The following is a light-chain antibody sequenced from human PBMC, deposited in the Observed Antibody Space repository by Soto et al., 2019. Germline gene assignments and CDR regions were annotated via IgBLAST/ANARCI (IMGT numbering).Light chain of an antibody. CDR1: QSISSY. CDR2: AAS. J-gene: IGKJ5*01. Sequence: EIKMTQCQSSLSACVGDRVTITCRASQSISSYLNWYHQKPGKAPKLLIYAASSLQSGVPSRFSGSGSGTDFTLTISSLQPEDFATYYCQQSYSTTITFGQGTRLEIK. CDR3: QQSYSTTIT. V-gene: IGKV1-39*01.